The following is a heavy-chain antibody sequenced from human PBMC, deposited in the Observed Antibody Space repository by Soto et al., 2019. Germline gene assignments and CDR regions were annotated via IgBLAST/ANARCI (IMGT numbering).Heavy chain of an antibody. Sequence: QVQLQQWGAGLLKPSETLSLTCAVYGGSFSGYYWSWIRQPPGKGLEWIGEINHSGSTNYNPSLKSRVTISVDTSKNQFSLKLSSVTAADTAVYYCARGIVVYSSSSSPTGFRYWGQGTLVTVSS. V-gene: IGHV4-34*01. CDR3: ARGIVVYSSSSSPTGFRY. CDR2: INHSGST. D-gene: IGHD6-6*01. CDR1: GGSFSGYY. J-gene: IGHJ4*02.